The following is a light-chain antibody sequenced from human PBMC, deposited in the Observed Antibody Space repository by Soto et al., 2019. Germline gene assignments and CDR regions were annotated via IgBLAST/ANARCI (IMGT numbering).Light chain of an antibody. V-gene: IGKV3-20*01. J-gene: IGKJ1*01. CDR3: QQYGSSGT. CDR2: AAS. CDR1: RGLASSY. Sequence: DMVLTQSPGTLSLSPGERATLSCRASRGLASSYLGWYQQKPGQPPRLLLYAASKRATGIPDRFSGSGSGTDFTLTISRLEPEDFAVYYCQQYGSSGTFGQGTKVDIK.